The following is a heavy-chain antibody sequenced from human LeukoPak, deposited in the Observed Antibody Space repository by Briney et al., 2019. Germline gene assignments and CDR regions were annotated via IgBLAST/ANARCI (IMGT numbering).Heavy chain of an antibody. CDR1: GFTFYDYA. CDR3: AKGVATRRVNYYGMDV. Sequence: GGSLRLSCAASGFTFYDYAMHWVRQAPGKGLEWVSGISWNSGSIGYADSVKGRFTISRDNAKNSLYLQMNSLRAEDTALYYCAKGVATRRVNYYGMDVWGQGTTVTVSS. D-gene: IGHD2-15*01. V-gene: IGHV3-9*01. CDR2: ISWNSGSI. J-gene: IGHJ6*02.